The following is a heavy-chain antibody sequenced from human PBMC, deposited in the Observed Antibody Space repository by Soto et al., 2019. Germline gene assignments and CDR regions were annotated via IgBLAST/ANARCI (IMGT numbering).Heavy chain of an antibody. D-gene: IGHD6-19*01. V-gene: IGHV4-39*01. Sequence: SETLSLTCTVSGGSISSSSYYWGWIRQPPGKGLEWIGSIYYSGSTYYNPSLKSRVTISVDTSKNQFSLKLSSVPAADTAVYYCARHSYPYSSGWANWFDPWGQGTLVTVSS. J-gene: IGHJ5*02. CDR2: IYYSGST. CDR3: ARHSYPYSSGWANWFDP. CDR1: GGSISSSSYY.